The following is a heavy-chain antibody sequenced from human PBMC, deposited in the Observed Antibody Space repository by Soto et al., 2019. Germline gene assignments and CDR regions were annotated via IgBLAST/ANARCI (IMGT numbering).Heavy chain of an antibody. CDR2: IYYSGST. CDR1: GGSISSYY. D-gene: IGHD1-26*01. J-gene: IGHJ6*02. CDR3: AKGHSAKLYYYYYGMDV. Sequence: PSETLSLTCTVSGGSISSYYWSWIRQPPGKGLEWIGYIYYSGSTNYNPSLKSRVTISVDTSKNQFSLKLSSVTAADTAVYYCAKGHSAKLYYYYYGMDVWGQGTTVTVSS. V-gene: IGHV4-59*01.